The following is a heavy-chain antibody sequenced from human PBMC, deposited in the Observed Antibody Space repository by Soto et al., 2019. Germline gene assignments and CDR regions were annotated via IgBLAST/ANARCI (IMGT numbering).Heavy chain of an antibody. CDR2: IYYSGST. V-gene: IGHV4-31*03. CDR3: AVVVVPAAKGAFDI. Sequence: SETLSLTCTVSGGSISSGGYYWSWIRQHPGKGLEWIGYIYYSGSTYYNLSLKSRVTISVDTSKNQFSLKLSSVTAADTAVYYCAVVVVPAAKGAFDIWGQGTMVTVSS. J-gene: IGHJ3*02. CDR1: GGSISSGGYY. D-gene: IGHD2-2*01.